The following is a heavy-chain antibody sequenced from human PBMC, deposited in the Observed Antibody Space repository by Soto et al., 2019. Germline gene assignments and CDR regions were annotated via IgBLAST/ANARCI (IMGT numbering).Heavy chain of an antibody. V-gene: IGHV3-48*03. J-gene: IGHJ5*02. CDR2: ISSSGSTI. CDR1: GFTFSSYE. Sequence: GGSLRLSCATSGFTFSSYEMNWVRQAPGKGLEWVSYISSSGSTIYYADSVKGRFTISRDNAKNSLYLQMNSLRAEDTAVYYCARDSFGDYAFDPWGQGTLVTVSS. D-gene: IGHD4-17*01. CDR3: ARDSFGDYAFDP.